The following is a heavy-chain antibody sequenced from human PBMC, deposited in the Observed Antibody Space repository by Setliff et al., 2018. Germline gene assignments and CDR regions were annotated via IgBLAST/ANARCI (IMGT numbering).Heavy chain of an antibody. CDR3: AKFISYYYYGMDG. CDR2: ISGDGDTT. Sequence: PGGSLRLSCEGSGFIFGSYAMGWVRQAPGKGLEWLSSISGDGDTTYNADSVNGRFTISRDNSKNTLYLQMNSLSGDDTAVSYCAKFISYYYYGMDGWGQGTTVTVSS. CDR1: GFIFGSYA. J-gene: IGHJ6*02. V-gene: IGHV3-23*01.